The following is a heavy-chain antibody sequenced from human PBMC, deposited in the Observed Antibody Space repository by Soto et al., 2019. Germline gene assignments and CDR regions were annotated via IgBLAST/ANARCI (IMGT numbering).Heavy chain of an antibody. V-gene: IGHV1-69*13. CDR1: GGTFSSYA. J-gene: IGHJ3*02. Sequence: GASVKVSCKASGGTFSSYAISWVRQAPGQGLEWMGGIIPIFGTANYAQKFQGRVTITADESTSTAYMELSSLRSEDTAVYYCARIYYYDSSGYYMPGGPGAFDIWGQGTMVTVSS. CDR3: ARIYYYDSSGYYMPGGPGAFDI. CDR2: IIPIFGTA. D-gene: IGHD3-22*01.